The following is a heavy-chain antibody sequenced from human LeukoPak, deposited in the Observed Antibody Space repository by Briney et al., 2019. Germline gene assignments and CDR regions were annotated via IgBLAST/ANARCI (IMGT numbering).Heavy chain of an antibody. CDR2: ISGSGGST. Sequence: GGSLRLSCAASGFTFSSYAMSWVRQAPGKGLEWVSAISGSGGSTYYAVSVKGRFTMPRHNSKNTLYLQMNSLRAEDTAVYYCARVTGYSYGYLLYWGQGTLVTVSS. D-gene: IGHD5-18*01. CDR3: ARVTGYSYGYLLY. V-gene: IGHV3-23*01. J-gene: IGHJ4*02. CDR1: GFTFSSYA.